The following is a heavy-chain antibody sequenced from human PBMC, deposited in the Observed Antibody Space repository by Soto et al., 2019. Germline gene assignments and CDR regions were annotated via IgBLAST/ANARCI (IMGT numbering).Heavy chain of an antibody. V-gene: IGHV1-8*01. J-gene: IGHJ4*02. CDR2: MNPNSGNT. D-gene: IGHD4-17*01. CDR3: ARTLYGDNVDY. Sequence: GASVKVSCKVSGYTLTELSMHWVRQAPGKGLEWMGWMNPNSGNTGYAQKFQGRVTMTRNTSISTAYMELSSLRSEDTAVYYCARTLYGDNVDYWGQGTQVTVSS. CDR1: GYTLTELS.